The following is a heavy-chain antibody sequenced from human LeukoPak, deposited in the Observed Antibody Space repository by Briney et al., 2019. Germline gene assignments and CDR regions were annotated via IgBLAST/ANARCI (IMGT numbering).Heavy chain of an antibody. CDR2: IKQDGSEK. J-gene: IGHJ4*02. V-gene: IGHV3-7*01. D-gene: IGHD3/OR15-3a*01. CDR3: AKDVEASNFWAGYSY. CDR1: GFTFSSYW. Sequence: GGSLRLSCAASGFTFSSYWMSWVRQAPGRGLEWVANIKQDGSEKYYVDSLKGRFTISRDNAKSSLFLQMNSLRAEDTAVYYCAKDVEASNFWAGYSYWGQGSLVTVSS.